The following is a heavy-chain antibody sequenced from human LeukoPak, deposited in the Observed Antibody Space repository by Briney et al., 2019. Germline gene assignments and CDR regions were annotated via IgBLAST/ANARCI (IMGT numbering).Heavy chain of an antibody. Sequence: PGGSLRLSCAASGFTFSSYAMHWVRQAPGKGLEWVAVISYDGSNKYYADSVKGRFTISRDNSKNTLYLQMNSLRAEDTAVYYCARAPAWTDTNYYYHIDVWGKGTTVTVSS. CDR3: ARAPAWTDTNYYYHIDV. D-gene: IGHD2-2*01. V-gene: IGHV3-30-3*01. J-gene: IGHJ6*03. CDR1: GFTFSSYA. CDR2: ISYDGSNK.